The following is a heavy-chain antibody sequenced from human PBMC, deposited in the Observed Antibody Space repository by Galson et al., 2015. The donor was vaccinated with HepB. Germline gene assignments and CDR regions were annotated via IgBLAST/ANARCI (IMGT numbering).Heavy chain of an antibody. Sequence: LRLSCAASGFTFSSYEMNWVRQAPGKGLEWVSYISSSGSTIYYADSVKGRFTISRDNAKNSLYLQMNSLRAEDTAVYYCARDLYGGSYYPLNYYYYGMDVWGQGTTVTVSS. CDR2: ISSSGSTI. D-gene: IGHD1-26*01. J-gene: IGHJ6*02. CDR3: ARDLYGGSYYPLNYYYYGMDV. V-gene: IGHV3-48*03. CDR1: GFTFSSYE.